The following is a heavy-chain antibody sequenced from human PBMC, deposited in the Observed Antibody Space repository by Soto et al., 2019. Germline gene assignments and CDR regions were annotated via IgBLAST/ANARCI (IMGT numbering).Heavy chain of an antibody. D-gene: IGHD3-16*01. Sequence: GGSLRLSCAASGFTLSSYDMQWVRQVTGKGLEWVSSIGKAGDTYYADSVKGRFTISRDNAKNSLYLQMNSLRPEDTALYYCTKARLWGGDGYNSYYYNAMDVWGQGTTVTVSS. CDR3: TKARLWGGDGYNSYYYNAMDV. J-gene: IGHJ6*02. CDR2: IGKAGDT. CDR1: GFTLSSYD. V-gene: IGHV3-13*01.